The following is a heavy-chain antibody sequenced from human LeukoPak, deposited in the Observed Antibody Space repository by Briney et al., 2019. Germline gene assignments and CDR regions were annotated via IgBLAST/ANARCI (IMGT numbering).Heavy chain of an antibody. V-gene: IGHV4-34*01. CDR3: ARVYSGSYYFDY. J-gene: IGHJ4*02. CDR1: GGSFSGYY. D-gene: IGHD1-26*01. CDR2: INHSGST. Sequence: SETLSLTCAVYGGSFSGYYWSWIRRPPGKGLEWIGEINHSGSTNYNPSLKSRVTISVDTSKNQFSLKLSSVTAADTAVYYCARVYSGSYYFDYWGQGTLVTVSS.